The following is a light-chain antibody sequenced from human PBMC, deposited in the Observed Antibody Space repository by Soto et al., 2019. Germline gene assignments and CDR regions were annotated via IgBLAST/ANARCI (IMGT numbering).Light chain of an antibody. CDR2: GAS. CDR1: QSVSSSY. Sequence: IMWTQCLRAMTMSPGERAPPSCWPSQSVSSSYLAWYQQKPGQAPRLLIYGASSRATGIPDRFSGSGSGTDFTLTISSLEPEDFAVYYCQQYGSSLWPFGQGTNADI. J-gene: IGKJ1*01. V-gene: IGKV3-20*01. CDR3: QQYGSSLWP.